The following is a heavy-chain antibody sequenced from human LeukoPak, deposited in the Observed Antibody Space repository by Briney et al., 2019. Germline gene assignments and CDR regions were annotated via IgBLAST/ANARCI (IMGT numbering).Heavy chain of an antibody. J-gene: IGHJ4*02. CDR1: GGSFSGYY. Sequence: PSETLSLTCAVYGGSFSGYYWSWIRQPPGKGLEWIGEINHSGSTNYNPSLKSRVTISVDTSKNQFSLKLSSVTAADTAVYYCARFPIPPYYYGSGSYYNVLPFDYWGQGTLVTVSS. D-gene: IGHD3-10*01. CDR2: INHSGST. CDR3: ARFPIPPYYYGSGSYYNVLPFDY. V-gene: IGHV4-34*01.